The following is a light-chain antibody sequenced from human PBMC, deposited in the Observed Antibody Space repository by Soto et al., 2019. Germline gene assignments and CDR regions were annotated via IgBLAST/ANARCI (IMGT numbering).Light chain of an antibody. CDR1: QDVSHY. Sequence: DIQMTQSPSSLSASVGDRVTFTCRASQDVSHYVAWFQQRPGAAPKTLIYAASALQDGVPSRFRGSRFGADVILTIGSLQAEDFGTYFCQQYYTYPYTFGPGTKLDLK. J-gene: IGKJ2*01. CDR2: AAS. V-gene: IGKV1-16*01. CDR3: QQYYTYPYT.